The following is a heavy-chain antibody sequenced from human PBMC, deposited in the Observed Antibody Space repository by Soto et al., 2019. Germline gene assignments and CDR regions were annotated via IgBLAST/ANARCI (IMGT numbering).Heavy chain of an antibody. D-gene: IGHD5-12*01. Sequence: QVQLVQSGAEVKKPGSSVKVSCKASGGTFSSYAISWVRQAPGQRLEWMGGIIPIFGTANYAQKFQGRVTITADESTSTADMELSSLRSEDTAVYYCAAGWLQLHDNYYYYGMDVWGQGTTVTVSS. CDR1: GGTFSSYA. J-gene: IGHJ6*02. CDR3: AAGWLQLHDNYYYYGMDV. V-gene: IGHV1-69*12. CDR2: IIPIFGTA.